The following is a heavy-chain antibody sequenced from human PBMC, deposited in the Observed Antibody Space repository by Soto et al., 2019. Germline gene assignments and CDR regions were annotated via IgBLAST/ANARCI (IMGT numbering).Heavy chain of an antibody. CDR2: INSDGSST. D-gene: IGHD2-15*01. CDR1: GFTFSSYW. CDR3: GRTSLVVAAATREDY. J-gene: IGHJ4*02. Sequence: EVQLVESGGGLVQPGESLRLSCAASGFTFSSYWMHWVRQAPGKGLVWVSRINSDGSSTSYAGSVKCRFTISRDNAKNTLYLQMNSLRAEDTAVYYYGRTSLVVAAATREDYCGQGTLVTVSS. V-gene: IGHV3-74*01.